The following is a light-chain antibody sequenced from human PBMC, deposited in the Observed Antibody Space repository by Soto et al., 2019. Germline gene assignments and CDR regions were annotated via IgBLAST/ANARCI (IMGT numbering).Light chain of an antibody. Sequence: QSVLTQPASVSGSPGQSIAISCTGSSSDVGIYNYVSWYQQHPGKVPKRIIYEVSNRPSGVSNRFSGSKSGNTASLTISGLQAEDEADYYCSSYTTSSTRVFGTGTKLTVL. V-gene: IGLV2-14*01. CDR1: SSDVGIYNY. CDR3: SSYTTSSTRV. CDR2: EVS. J-gene: IGLJ1*01.